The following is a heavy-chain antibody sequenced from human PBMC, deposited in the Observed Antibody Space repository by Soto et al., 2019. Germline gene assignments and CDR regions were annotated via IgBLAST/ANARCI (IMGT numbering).Heavy chain of an antibody. J-gene: IGHJ4*02. Sequence: ASVKVSCKASGGTFSSYAISWVRQAPGQGLEWMGGIIPIFGTANYAQKFQGRVTITADESTSTAYMELSSLRSEDTAVYYCAGIMITFGGVIVHYYFDYWGQGTLVTVSS. V-gene: IGHV1-69*13. CDR3: AGIMITFGGVIVHYYFDY. CDR2: IIPIFGTA. CDR1: GGTFSSYA. D-gene: IGHD3-16*02.